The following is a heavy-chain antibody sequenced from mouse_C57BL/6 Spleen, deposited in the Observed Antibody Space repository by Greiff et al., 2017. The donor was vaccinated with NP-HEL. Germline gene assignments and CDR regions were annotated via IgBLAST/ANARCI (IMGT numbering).Heavy chain of an antibody. Sequence: QVQLQQPGAELVKPGASVKMSCKASGYTFTSYWITWVKQRPGQGLAWIGDIYPGSGSTNYNEKFKSKATLTVDTSSSPAYMQLSSLTSADSAVYYCARGYYGSSYDYWGQGTTLTVSS. D-gene: IGHD1-1*01. CDR1: GYTFTSYW. CDR3: ARGYYGSSYDY. V-gene: IGHV1-55*01. CDR2: IYPGSGST. J-gene: IGHJ2*01.